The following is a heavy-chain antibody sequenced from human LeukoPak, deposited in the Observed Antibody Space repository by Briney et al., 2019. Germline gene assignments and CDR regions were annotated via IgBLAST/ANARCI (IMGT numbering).Heavy chain of an antibody. CDR3: ASPNGSGFLGWFDP. CDR1: GGTFSSYA. CDR2: IIPIFGTA. Sequence: SVTVSCKASGGTFSSYAISWVRQAPGQGLEWMGGIIPIFGTANYAQKFQGRVTITVDKSTSTAYMELSSLRSEDTAVHYRASPNGSGFLGWFDPWGQGTLVTVSS. V-gene: IGHV1-69*06. J-gene: IGHJ5*02. D-gene: IGHD3-10*01.